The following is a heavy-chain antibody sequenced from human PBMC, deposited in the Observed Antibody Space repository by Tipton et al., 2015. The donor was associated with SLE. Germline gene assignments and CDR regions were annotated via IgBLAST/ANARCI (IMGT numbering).Heavy chain of an antibody. V-gene: IGHV4-59*08. J-gene: IGHJ4*02. CDR3: ARPYYSGSYGGFYS. CDR1: GVSISNYY. D-gene: IGHD1-26*01. CDR2: VYKN. Sequence: TLSLTCYVTGVSISNYYWTWIRQSPGKGLEWIGNVYKNYNPSLESRVTISVDTSRNLFSLNLSSVTAADTAVYYCARPYYSGSYGGFYSWGQGTLVTVSA.